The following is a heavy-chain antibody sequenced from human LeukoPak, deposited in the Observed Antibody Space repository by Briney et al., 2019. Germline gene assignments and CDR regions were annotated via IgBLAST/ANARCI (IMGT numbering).Heavy chain of an antibody. D-gene: IGHD5/OR15-5a*01. Sequence: GGPRRLSFEASGFTFDDYAIHWVRQAPGKSLDWVSLIGGDGGRTYYADSVKGRFTISRDNSRNSLYLQMSSLRIEDTALYYCAKDSPISDRGLDVWGQGTTVTVSS. CDR3: AKDSPISDRGLDV. J-gene: IGHJ6*02. V-gene: IGHV3-43*02. CDR1: GFTFDDYA. CDR2: IGGDGGRT.